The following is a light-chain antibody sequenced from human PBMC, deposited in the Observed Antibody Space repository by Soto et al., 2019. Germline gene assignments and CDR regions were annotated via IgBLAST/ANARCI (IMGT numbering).Light chain of an antibody. Sequence: DIQMTQSPSTLSASVGDRVTITCRASQSISSWLAWYQQKPGKAPKLLIYKASSLESGVPSRFSGSVSGTEFTLTISSLQPDDFATYYCQQYNIYSRPFGQGTNVEIK. CDR3: QQYNIYSRP. CDR2: KAS. V-gene: IGKV1-5*03. J-gene: IGKJ1*01. CDR1: QSISSW.